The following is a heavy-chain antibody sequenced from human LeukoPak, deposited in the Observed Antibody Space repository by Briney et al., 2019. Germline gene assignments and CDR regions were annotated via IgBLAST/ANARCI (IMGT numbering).Heavy chain of an antibody. CDR1: GYTFTSYG. V-gene: IGHV1-24*01. D-gene: IGHD3-3*01. CDR2: FDPEDGET. Sequence: SVKVSCKASGYTFTSYGISWVRQAPGQGLEWMGGFDPEDGETIYAQKFQGRVTMTEDTSTDTAYMELSSLRSEDTAVYFCARSLFRFLEWSYRSYYYYYMDVWGKGTTVTVSS. J-gene: IGHJ6*03. CDR3: ARSLFRFLEWSYRSYYYYYMDV.